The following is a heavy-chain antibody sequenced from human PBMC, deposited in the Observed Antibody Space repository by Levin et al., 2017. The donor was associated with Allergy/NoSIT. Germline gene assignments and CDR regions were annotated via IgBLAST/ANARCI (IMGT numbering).Heavy chain of an antibody. CDR1: GGSISSYY. D-gene: IGHD6-19*01. CDR2: IYYSGST. V-gene: IGHV4-59*08. CDR3: ASSKFAVAGPWWFDP. Sequence: PSETLSLTCTVSGGSISSYYWSWIRQPPGKGLEWIGYIYYSGSTNYNPSLKSRVTISVDTSKNQFSLKLSSVTAADTAVYYCASSKFAVAGPWWFDPWGQGTLVTVSS. J-gene: IGHJ5*02.